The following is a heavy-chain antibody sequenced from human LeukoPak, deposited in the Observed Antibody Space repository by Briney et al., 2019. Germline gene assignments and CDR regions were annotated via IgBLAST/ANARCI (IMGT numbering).Heavy chain of an antibody. CDR2: IYYSGST. CDR1: GGSISSYY. Sequence: PSETLSLTCTVSGGSISSYYWSWIRQPPGKGLEWIGYIYYSGSTNYNPSLKSRVTISVDTSKNQFSLKLSSVTAADTAVYYCARQGRSRGNTPLDYWGQGTLVTVSS. CDR3: ARQGRSRGNTPLDY. V-gene: IGHV4-59*08. J-gene: IGHJ4*02. D-gene: IGHD3-10*01.